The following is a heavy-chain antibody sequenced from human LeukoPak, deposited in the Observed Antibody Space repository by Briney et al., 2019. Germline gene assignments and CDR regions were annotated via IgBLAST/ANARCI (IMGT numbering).Heavy chain of an antibody. V-gene: IGHV3-74*01. Sequence: GGSLRLSCAASGFTISDYWIHWVRQAPGKGLVWVSHISSDGSRTNYADSVKGRFTISRDNAKNTLYLQMNRLRGEDTAVYYCARGVSDYYASDPNWFDPWGPGTLVTVSS. CDR1: GFTISDYW. CDR2: ISSDGSRT. CDR3: ARGVSDYYASDPNWFDP. D-gene: IGHD3-10*01. J-gene: IGHJ5*02.